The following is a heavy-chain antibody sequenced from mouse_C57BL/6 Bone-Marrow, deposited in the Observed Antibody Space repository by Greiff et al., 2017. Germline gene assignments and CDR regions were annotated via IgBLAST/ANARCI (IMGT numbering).Heavy chain of an antibody. J-gene: IGHJ4*01. D-gene: IGHD1-1*01. CDR2: ISSGGSYT. CDR1: GFTFSSYG. Sequence: EVKLVESGGDLVKPGGSLKLSCAASGFTFSSYGMSWVRQTPDKRLEWVATISSGGSYTYYPDSVKGRFTISRYNAKNTLYLQMSSLKSEETAMYYCARHGNYVPYYAMDYWGQGTSVTVSS. V-gene: IGHV5-6*01. CDR3: ARHGNYVPYYAMDY.